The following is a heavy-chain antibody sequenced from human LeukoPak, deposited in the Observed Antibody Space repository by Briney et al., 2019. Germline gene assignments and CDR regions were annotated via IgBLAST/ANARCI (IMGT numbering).Heavy chain of an antibody. D-gene: IGHD3-9*01. J-gene: IGHJ3*02. CDR1: GYTFTSYD. CDR2: INPNSGGT. Sequence: GASVKVSCKASGYTFTSYDINWVRQAPGQGLEWMGWINPNSGGTNYAQKFQGRVTMTRDTSISTAYMELSRLRSDDTAVYYCARDYDILTGYGGGGFDIWGQGTMVSVSS. CDR3: ARDYDILTGYGGGGFDI. V-gene: IGHV1-2*02.